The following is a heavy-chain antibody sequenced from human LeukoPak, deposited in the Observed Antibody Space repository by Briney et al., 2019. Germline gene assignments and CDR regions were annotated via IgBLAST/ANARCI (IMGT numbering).Heavy chain of an antibody. Sequence: GGSLRLSCAASGFTSSSHSMNWVRQAPGKGLEWVSFISSTSSYKFYGDSVKGRCTISRDNAKNSLYLQMNSLRAEDTAVYYCVRGDYGDSSLHKWGQGTLVTVSS. J-gene: IGHJ4*02. V-gene: IGHV3-21*01. CDR2: ISSTSSYK. CDR3: VRGDYGDSSLHK. D-gene: IGHD4-17*01. CDR1: GFTSSSHS.